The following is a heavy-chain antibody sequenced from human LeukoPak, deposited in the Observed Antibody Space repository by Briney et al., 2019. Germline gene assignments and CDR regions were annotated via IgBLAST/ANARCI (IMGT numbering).Heavy chain of an antibody. D-gene: IGHD3-9*01. J-gene: IGHJ4*02. CDR3: ARGETYYDILTGQHTPPGFDY. CDR1: GGSISSGGYS. V-gene: IGHV4-30-2*01. CDR2: IYHSGST. Sequence: SQTLSLTCAVSGGSISSGGYSWSWIRQPPGKGLEWIGYIYHSGSTYYNPSLKSRVTISVDRSKNQFSLKLSSVTAADTAVYYCARGETYYDILTGQHTPPGFDYGGQGTLVTVSS.